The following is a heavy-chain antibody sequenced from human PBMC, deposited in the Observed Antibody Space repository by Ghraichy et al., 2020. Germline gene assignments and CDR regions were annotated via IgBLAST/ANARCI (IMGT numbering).Heavy chain of an antibody. J-gene: IGHJ4*02. Sequence: SETLSLTCTVSGASIYSGDYYWSWIRQPPGKGLEWIGYIYYSGTTYYNPSLKSRLTISIDTSKNQFSLNLSSVTAADTAVYYCARARRILLIPTAFEDWGQGTLGTVSS. CDR1: GASIYSGDYY. V-gene: IGHV4-30-4*01. CDR2: IYYSGTT. D-gene: IGHD2-2*01. CDR3: ARARRILLIPTAFED.